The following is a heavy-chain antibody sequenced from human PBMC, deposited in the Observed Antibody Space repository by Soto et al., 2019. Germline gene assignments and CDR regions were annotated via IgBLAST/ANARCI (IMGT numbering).Heavy chain of an antibody. Sequence: EVQLVESGGGLVKPGGSLRLSCAASGFTFSNAWMNWVRQAPGKGLEWVGRIKSKTDGGTTDYAAPVKGRFTISRDDSKNTLYLQMNSLKTEDTAVYYCTPGGQSGYDFGFLEPNYYYYGMDVWGQGTTVTVSS. CDR3: TPGGQSGYDFGFLEPNYYYYGMDV. J-gene: IGHJ6*02. V-gene: IGHV3-15*07. D-gene: IGHD5-12*01. CDR1: GFTFSNAW. CDR2: IKSKTDGGTT.